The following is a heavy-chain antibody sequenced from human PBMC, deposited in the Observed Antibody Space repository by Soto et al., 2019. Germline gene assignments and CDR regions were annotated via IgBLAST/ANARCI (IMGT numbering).Heavy chain of an antibody. CDR3: AKDPDYYDSSGPTFDS. J-gene: IGHJ4*02. CDR2: ISGSGGST. Sequence: GGSLSLSCAASGCTFSSCGMSWVRQAQGKGLEWVSAISGSGGSTYYADSVKGRLTISRDNSKNTLYLQMNSLRAEHTAVYHCAKDPDYYDSSGPTFDSWGKGTLAT. CDR1: GCTFSSCG. D-gene: IGHD3-22*01. V-gene: IGHV3-23*01.